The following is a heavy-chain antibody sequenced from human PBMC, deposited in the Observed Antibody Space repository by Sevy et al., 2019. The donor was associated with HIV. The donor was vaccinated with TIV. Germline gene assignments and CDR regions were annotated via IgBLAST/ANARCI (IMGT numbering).Heavy chain of an antibody. CDR2: ISGGGVST. CDR3: AKDCGGDCYPAEYFQH. Sequence: GGSLRLSCAASGFTFSSYAMTWVRQAPGKGLEWVSAISGGGVSTYYADSVKGRFTISRDNSKNTLYLQMNSLRAEDSAVSYCAKDCGGDCYPAEYFQHWGQGTLVTVSS. V-gene: IGHV3-23*01. D-gene: IGHD2-21*02. CDR1: GFTFSSYA. J-gene: IGHJ1*01.